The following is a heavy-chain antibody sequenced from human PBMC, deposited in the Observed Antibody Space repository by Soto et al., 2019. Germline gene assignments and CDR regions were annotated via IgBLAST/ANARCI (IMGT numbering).Heavy chain of an antibody. D-gene: IGHD2-21*02. Sequence: QVHLHESGPGLVKPSETLSLTCTVSNDSISNYYWNWIRQSPGKGLEWIGYISYPGTTNYNPSLKSRVAISLDATKQKFSLTLSAVTAADTAVYFCARGGVMVTDNWLDPWGQGTLVTVSS. CDR2: ISYPGTT. V-gene: IGHV4-59*08. J-gene: IGHJ5*02. CDR3: ARGGVMVTDNWLDP. CDR1: NDSISNYY.